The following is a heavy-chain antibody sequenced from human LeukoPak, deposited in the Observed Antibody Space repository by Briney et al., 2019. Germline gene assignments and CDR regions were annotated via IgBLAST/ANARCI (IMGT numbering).Heavy chain of an antibody. CDR1: GFTFSSYA. Sequence: GGSLRLSCAASGFTFSSYAMSWVRQAPGKGLEWVSAISGSGCSTYYADSVKGRFTISRDNSKNTLYLQMNSLRAEDTAVYYCAKDWDYYGSGSYFDYWGQGTLVNVSS. V-gene: IGHV3-23*01. CDR3: AKDWDYYGSGSYFDY. CDR2: ISGSGCST. D-gene: IGHD3-10*01. J-gene: IGHJ4*02.